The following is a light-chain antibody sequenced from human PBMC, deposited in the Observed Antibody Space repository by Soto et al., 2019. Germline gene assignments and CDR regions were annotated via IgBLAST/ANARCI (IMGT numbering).Light chain of an antibody. Sequence: EIVLTQSPGTLSLSPGERVTLSCKASQNVGSYLAWYRQKPGQAPRLLISGASKRASGISDRFSGSGSGRDCSLTISKLEPEDFAVYFCQQSDSSPLTFGGGTKVEI. CDR1: QNVGSY. V-gene: IGKV3-20*01. CDR2: GAS. CDR3: QQSDSSPLT. J-gene: IGKJ4*01.